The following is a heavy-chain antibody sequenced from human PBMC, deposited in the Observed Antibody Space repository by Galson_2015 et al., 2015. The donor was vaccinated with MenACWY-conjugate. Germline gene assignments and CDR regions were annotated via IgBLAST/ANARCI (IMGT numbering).Heavy chain of an antibody. V-gene: IGHV3-21*01. CDR3: ASSTYYDFWSGYFHYYGMDV. D-gene: IGHD3-3*01. CDR2: ISSSSSYI. CDR1: GFTSSSYS. J-gene: IGHJ6*02. Sequence: LRLSCAASGFTSSSYSMNWVRQAPGKGLEWVSSISSSSSYIYYADSVKGRFTISRDNAKNSLYLQMNSLRAEDTAVYYCASSTYYDFWSGYFHYYGMDVWGQGTTVTVSS.